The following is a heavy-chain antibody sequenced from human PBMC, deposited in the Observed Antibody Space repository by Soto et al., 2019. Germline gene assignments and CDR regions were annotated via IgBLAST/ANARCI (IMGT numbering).Heavy chain of an antibody. V-gene: IGHV3-23*01. Sequence: EVQLLESGGGLVQPGGSLRISCAASGFTFSNYDMSWVRQIPGKGLEWVSSFSGSGGRTYYADSVKGRFTISRDNSKNTLYRQMNSLRAEDTAVYYCARDFSSLGNFEYWGQGTLVTVSS. CDR1: GFTFSNYD. D-gene: IGHD6-6*01. CDR2: FSGSGGRT. J-gene: IGHJ4*02. CDR3: ARDFSSLGNFEY.